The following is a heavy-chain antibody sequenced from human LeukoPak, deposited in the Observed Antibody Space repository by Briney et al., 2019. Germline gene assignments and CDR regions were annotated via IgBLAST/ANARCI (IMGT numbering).Heavy chain of an antibody. CDR3: ARGGVGSPALGY. CDR1: GGSISSGGYY. D-gene: IGHD3-10*01. CDR2: IYYSGST. J-gene: IGHJ4*02. V-gene: IGHV4-31*03. Sequence: PSETLSLTCTVSGGSISSGGYYWSWIRQHPGKGLEWIGYIYYSGSTYYNPSLKSRVTISVDTSKNQFSLKLGSVTAADTAVYHCARGGVGSPALGYWGQGTLVTVSS.